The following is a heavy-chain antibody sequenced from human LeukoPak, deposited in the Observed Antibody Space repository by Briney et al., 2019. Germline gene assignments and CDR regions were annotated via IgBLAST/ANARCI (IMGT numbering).Heavy chain of an antibody. CDR3: ASAPYYDFWSGYYDYYYGMDV. V-gene: IGHV4-59*01. D-gene: IGHD3-3*01. CDR2: IYYSGST. J-gene: IGHJ6*02. CDR1: GGSISSYY. Sequence: SETLSPTCTVSGGSISSYYWSWIRQPPGKGLEWIGYIYYSGSTNYNPSLKSRVTISVDTSKNQFSLKLSSVTAADTAVYYCASAPYYDFWSGYYDYYYGMDVWGQGTTVTVSS.